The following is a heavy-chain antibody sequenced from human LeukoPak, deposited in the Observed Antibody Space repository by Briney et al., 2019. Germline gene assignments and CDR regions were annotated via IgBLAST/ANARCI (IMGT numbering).Heavy chain of an antibody. Sequence: PGRSLRLSCAASGFIFSNHGMHWVRQAPGKGLEWVAVIWYDGSNKYYVESAKGRFTISRDNSKNTLYLQMDSLRAEDTAVYYCAKDTRYGYLQDWGQGTLVTVSS. J-gene: IGHJ1*01. CDR1: GFIFSNHG. V-gene: IGHV3-33*06. D-gene: IGHD3-16*01. CDR3: AKDTRYGYLQD. CDR2: IWYDGSNK.